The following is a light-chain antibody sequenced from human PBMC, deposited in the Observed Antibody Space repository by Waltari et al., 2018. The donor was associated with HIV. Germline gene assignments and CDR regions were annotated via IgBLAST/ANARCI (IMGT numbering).Light chain of an antibody. CDR3: ASFTADDTMM. Sequence: SAVTQPDSVSGLPGQSVTLSRTGDENDIGPRRFVSLYQQHPDKVPRLVFSGVDSRASGIPDRFSASKSVETAFLTISSLRTEDEAVYYCASFTADDTMMFGGGTLVTVL. CDR1: ENDIGPRRF. J-gene: IGLJ3*02. V-gene: IGLV2-14*03. CDR2: GVD.